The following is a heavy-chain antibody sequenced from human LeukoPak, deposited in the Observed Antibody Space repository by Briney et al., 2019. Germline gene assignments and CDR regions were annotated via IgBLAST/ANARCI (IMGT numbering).Heavy chain of an antibody. V-gene: IGHV4-39*01. Sequence: SETLSLTCAVSGGSIIGGTYYWAWIRQPPGKGLERVGSIFYTGHTFYNPSLKSRLSISLDTSKNQFSLKLNSVTAADTAVYYCARNHFLGGAFDLWGQGTMVTVSS. CDR3: ARNHFLGGAFDL. CDR2: IFYTGHT. CDR1: GGSIIGGTYY. J-gene: IGHJ3*01. D-gene: IGHD1-14*01.